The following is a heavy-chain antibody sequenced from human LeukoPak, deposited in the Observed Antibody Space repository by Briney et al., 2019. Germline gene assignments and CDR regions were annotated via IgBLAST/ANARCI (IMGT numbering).Heavy chain of an antibody. J-gene: IGHJ4*02. CDR3: ARDGGVSGYDLLDY. D-gene: IGHD5-12*01. V-gene: IGHV3-7*01. CDR2: INQDGSEK. Sequence: AGGSLRLSCAASGFTFSSLWMTWVRQAPGKGLEWVANINQDGSEKYFVDSVKGRFTISRDNAKNSVFLQMNSLTVEDTAVYYCARDGGVSGYDLLDYWGQGTLVTVSS. CDR1: GFTFSSLW.